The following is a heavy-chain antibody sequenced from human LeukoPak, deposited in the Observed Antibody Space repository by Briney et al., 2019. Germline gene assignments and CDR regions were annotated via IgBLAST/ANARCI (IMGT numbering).Heavy chain of an antibody. CDR2: IYYSGST. D-gene: IGHD3-22*01. CDR3: ARNYDSSGYAVDY. J-gene: IGHJ4*02. Sequence: PSETLSLTCTVSGGSISSSSYYWGWIRQPPGKGLEWIGYIYYSGSTNYNPSLKSRVTISVDTSKNQFSLKLSSVTAADTAVYYCARNYDSSGYAVDYWGQGTLVTVSS. CDR1: GGSISSSSYY. V-gene: IGHV4-61*05.